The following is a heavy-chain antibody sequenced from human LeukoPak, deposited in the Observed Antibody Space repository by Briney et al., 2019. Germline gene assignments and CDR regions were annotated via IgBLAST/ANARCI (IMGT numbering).Heavy chain of an antibody. V-gene: IGHV5-51*01. CDR3: AMNFASGSYGPFDY. CDR2: IYPGDSDT. D-gene: IGHD3-10*01. Sequence: GESLKISCKGSGYSFTNYWIGWVRQMPGKGLEWMGNIYPGDSDTRYSPSFQGQVTISADKSITTAYLQWSSLKASDTAMYYCAMNFASGSYGPFDYWGQGTLVTVPS. CDR1: GYSFTNYW. J-gene: IGHJ4*02.